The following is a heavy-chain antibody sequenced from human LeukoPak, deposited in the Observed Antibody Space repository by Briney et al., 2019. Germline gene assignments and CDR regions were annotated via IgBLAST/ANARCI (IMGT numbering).Heavy chain of an antibody. J-gene: IGHJ4*02. D-gene: IGHD4-17*01. CDR2: LPYDGSNS. CDR1: GFTFSSYW. CDR3: AKDASTVTLHADY. Sequence: PGGSLRLSCAASGFTFSSYWMHWVRQAPGKGLGWVAVLPYDGSNSYYADSVKGRFTISRDNSKNTLYLQMNSLRAEDTAVYYCAKDASTVTLHADYWGQGTLVTVSS. V-gene: IGHV3-30*18.